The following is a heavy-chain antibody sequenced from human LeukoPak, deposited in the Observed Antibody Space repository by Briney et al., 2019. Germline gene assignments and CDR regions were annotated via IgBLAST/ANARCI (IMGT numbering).Heavy chain of an antibody. CDR1: GFIFNDYG. J-gene: IGHJ4*02. V-gene: IGHV3-30*02. D-gene: IGHD2/OR15-2a*01. CDR3: AKERAGSMPSDLDE. CDR2: IRYNGDNK. Sequence: GGALRLSCAASGFIFNDYGMHWVRQAPGKGLEGVAFIRYNGDNKYYVDSVKGRFTISRDNSKNTLHLQMNSLKPEDTAVYYCAKERAGSMPSDLDEGDRGTLVTVSS.